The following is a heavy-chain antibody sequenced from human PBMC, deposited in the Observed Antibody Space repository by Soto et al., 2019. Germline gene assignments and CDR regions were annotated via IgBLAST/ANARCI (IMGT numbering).Heavy chain of an antibody. D-gene: IGHD6-13*01. CDR1: GFTFDDYA. V-gene: IGHV3-9*01. CDR2: ITWNGGSI. Sequence: EVQLVESGGGLVEPGRSLRLSCVASGFTFDDYAMHWVRQPPGKGLEWVSGITWNGGSIGYADSVKGRFTISRDNGKNSLYLQMNSLRTEDTALYYGTKVGQGVVIATTAEIGDDFDIWGQGTMVTVSS. CDR3: TKVGQGVVIATTAEIGDDFDI. J-gene: IGHJ3*02.